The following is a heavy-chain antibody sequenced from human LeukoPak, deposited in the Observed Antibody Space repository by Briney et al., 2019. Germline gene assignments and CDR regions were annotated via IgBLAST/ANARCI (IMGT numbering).Heavy chain of an antibody. J-gene: IGHJ5*02. CDR3: ARAQYNWNYPGLNWFDP. CDR1: GGTFSSYA. CDR2: ISAYNGNT. Sequence: ASVNVSCKASGGTFSSYAISWVRQAPGQGLEWMGWISAYNGNTNYAQKLQGRVTMTTDTSTSTAYMELRSLRSDDTAVYYCARAQYNWNYPGLNWFDPWGQGTLVTVSS. V-gene: IGHV1-18*01. D-gene: IGHD1-7*01.